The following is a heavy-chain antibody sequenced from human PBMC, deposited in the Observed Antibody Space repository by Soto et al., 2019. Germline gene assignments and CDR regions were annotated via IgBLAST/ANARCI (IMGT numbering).Heavy chain of an antibody. D-gene: IGHD3-3*01. Sequence: QVQLVQSGAEVKKPGASVKVSCNASGYSFTSYAMHWMRQAPGQRLEWMGWINAGNGNTKYSQKFQGRVTITRDTSASTAYMELSSLRSENTAVYYCASDDGGPPVDPWGQGTLVTVSS. V-gene: IGHV1-3*01. CDR2: INAGNGNT. CDR3: ASDDGGPPVDP. CDR1: GYSFTSYA. J-gene: IGHJ5*02.